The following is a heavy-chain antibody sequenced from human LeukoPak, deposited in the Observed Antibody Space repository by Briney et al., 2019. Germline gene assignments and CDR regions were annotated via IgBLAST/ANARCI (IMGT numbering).Heavy chain of an antibody. D-gene: IGHD1-26*01. Sequence: GASVKVSCKASGYTFTGYYMHWVRQAPGQGLEWMGWINPNSGGTNYAQKFQGRVTMTRDTSISTAYMELSRLRSDDTAVYYCARWGSVIVGAPDAFDIWGQGTMVTVSS. CDR3: ARWGSVIVGAPDAFDI. J-gene: IGHJ3*02. CDR1: GYTFTGYY. CDR2: INPNSGGT. V-gene: IGHV1-2*02.